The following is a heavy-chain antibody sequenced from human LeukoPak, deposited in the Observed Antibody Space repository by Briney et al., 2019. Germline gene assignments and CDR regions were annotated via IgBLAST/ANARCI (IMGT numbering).Heavy chain of an antibody. CDR3: ARHRGPSLHSSGYFDY. CDR2: ISHDGTNK. Sequence: GGSLRLSCAASGFPFSGYAVHWVRQAPGKGLEWVAVISHDGTNKYYADSVKGRFTISRDNSKNTLYLQMNSLRTEDTAVYYCARHRGPSLHSSGYFDYWGQGTLVTVSS. V-gene: IGHV3-30-3*01. CDR1: GFPFSGYA. J-gene: IGHJ4*02. D-gene: IGHD3-22*01.